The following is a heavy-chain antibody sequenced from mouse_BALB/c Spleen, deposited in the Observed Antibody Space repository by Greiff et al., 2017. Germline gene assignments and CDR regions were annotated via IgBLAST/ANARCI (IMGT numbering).Heavy chain of an antibody. CDR2: IWTGGGT. Sequence: VQLQQSGPGLVAPSQSLSITCTVSGFSLTSYDISWIRQPPGKGLEWLGVIWTGGGTNYNSAFMSRLSISKDNSKSQVFLKMNSLQTDDTAIYYCGGGRGSMDYWGQGTSVTVSS. CDR1: GFSLTSYD. J-gene: IGHJ4*01. V-gene: IGHV2-9-2*01. CDR3: GGGRGSMDY.